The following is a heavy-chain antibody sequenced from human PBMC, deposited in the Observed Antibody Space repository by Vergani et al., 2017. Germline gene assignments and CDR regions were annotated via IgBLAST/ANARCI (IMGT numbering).Heavy chain of an antibody. D-gene: IGHD4-17*01. Sequence: QVQLQQWGAGLLKPSETLSLTCAVYGGSFSGYYWSWIRQPPGKGLEWIGEINHSGSTNYNPSLKSRVTISVDTSKNQFSLKLSSVTAADTAVYYCASSTVTYAYRKDVFDYWGQGTLVTVSS. J-gene: IGHJ4*02. CDR3: ASSTVTYAYRKDVFDY. V-gene: IGHV4-34*01. CDR2: INHSGST. CDR1: GGSFSGYY.